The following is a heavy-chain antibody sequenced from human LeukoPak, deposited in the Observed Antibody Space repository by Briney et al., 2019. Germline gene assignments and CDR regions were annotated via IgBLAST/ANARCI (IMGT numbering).Heavy chain of an antibody. V-gene: IGHV3-48*01. J-gene: IGHJ4*02. CDR1: GFSFSSYS. CDR3: ARDYPYAFDH. Sequence: PGGSLRLSCAASGFSFSSYSMNWVRQAPGKGLEWVSYISGSGNAKHYTDSVKGRFTISRDNAKNALYLQMNSLRAEDTAVYFCARDYPYAFDHWGQGSLVTVSS. CDR2: ISGSGNAK. D-gene: IGHD2-2*01.